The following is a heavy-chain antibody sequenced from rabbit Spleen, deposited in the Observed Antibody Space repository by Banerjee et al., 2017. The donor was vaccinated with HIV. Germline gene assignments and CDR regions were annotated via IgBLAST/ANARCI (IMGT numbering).Heavy chain of an antibody. CDR3: ARGEFWAGYFTL. CDR1: GFSFSSGYY. J-gene: IGHJ4*01. D-gene: IGHD5-1*01. CDR2: IAAGSGGIT. V-gene: IGHV1S40*01. Sequence: QSLEESGGDLVKPGASLTLTCTASGFSFSSGYYMCWVRQAPGKGLEWIACIAAGSGGITYYASWAKGRFTISKTSSTTVTLQMTSLTAADTATYFCARGEFWAGYFTLGGPGTLVTVS.